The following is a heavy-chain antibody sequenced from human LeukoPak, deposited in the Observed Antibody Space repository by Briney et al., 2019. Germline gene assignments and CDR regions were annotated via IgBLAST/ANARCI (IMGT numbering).Heavy chain of an antibody. CDR2: IKQDGGEK. V-gene: IGHV3-7*01. Sequence: PGGSLRLSCAASGFTFSSYWMSWVRQAPGKGLEWVANIKQDGGEKHYVDSVKGRFTIYRDNAKNSLYLSMNSLRAEDTAVYYCARVWGDYDILTGYLDYWGQGTLVTVSS. CDR1: GFTFSSYW. CDR3: ARVWGDYDILTGYLDY. J-gene: IGHJ4*02. D-gene: IGHD3-9*01.